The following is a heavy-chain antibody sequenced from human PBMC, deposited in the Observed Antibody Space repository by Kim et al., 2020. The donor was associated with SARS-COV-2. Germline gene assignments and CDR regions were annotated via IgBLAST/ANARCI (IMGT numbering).Heavy chain of an antibody. CDR3: VRRSPGDGYKDY. J-gene: IGHJ4*02. CDR2: T. V-gene: IGHV3-73*01. Sequence: TAYAESVKVRLTISRDDADNTAYIQMNSLKNEDTAIYYGVRRSPGDGYKDYWGQGTLVTVSS. D-gene: IGHD5-18*01.